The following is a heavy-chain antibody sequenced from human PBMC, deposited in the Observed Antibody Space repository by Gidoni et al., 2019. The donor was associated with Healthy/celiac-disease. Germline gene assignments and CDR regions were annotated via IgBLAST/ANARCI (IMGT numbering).Heavy chain of an antibody. Sequence: QVQLQQSGTALVKPSQTRQLTCAIFGDSVSSYSAAWNWIRQSPSRGLEWLGRTYYRSKWYNYYAVSVKSRITINPDTSKNQFSLQLNSVTPEDTAVYYCARDQLELFLSDSYYGMDVWGQGTTVTVSS. CDR2: TYYRSKWYN. J-gene: IGHJ6*02. D-gene: IGHD1-7*01. V-gene: IGHV6-1*01. CDR1: GDSVSSYSAA. CDR3: ARDQLELFLSDSYYGMDV.